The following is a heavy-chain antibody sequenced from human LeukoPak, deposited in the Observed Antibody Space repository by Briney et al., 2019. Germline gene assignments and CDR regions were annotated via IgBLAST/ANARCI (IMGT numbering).Heavy chain of an antibody. D-gene: IGHD5-18*01. CDR1: GGSISSSSYY. J-gene: IGHJ4*02. CDR3: ARCGYSYGYFDY. Sequence: SETLSLTCTVSGGSISSSSYYWGWIRQPPGKGLEWIGNIYYSGSTYYNPSLKSRFTISLDTSKNQFSLKLSSVTAADTAVYYCARCGYSYGYFDYWGQGTLVTVSS. CDR2: IYYSGST. V-gene: IGHV4-39*01.